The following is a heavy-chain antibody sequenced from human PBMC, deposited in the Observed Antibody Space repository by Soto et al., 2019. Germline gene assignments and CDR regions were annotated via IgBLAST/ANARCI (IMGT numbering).Heavy chain of an antibody. CDR1: GFTFGKSA. V-gene: IGHV3-23*01. J-gene: IGHJ4*02. Sequence: VQLLESGGGLVQPGMSLRLSCAASGFTFGKSAMTWVRHTPGQGLQYVSSITDSGKSTYYTDCVRGRFIISRDNSKNILFRQMNSLRAEDTAVYFCAKAVLDRGVDSWGQGTLVTVSS. CDR2: ITDSGKST. CDR3: AKAVLDRGVDS.